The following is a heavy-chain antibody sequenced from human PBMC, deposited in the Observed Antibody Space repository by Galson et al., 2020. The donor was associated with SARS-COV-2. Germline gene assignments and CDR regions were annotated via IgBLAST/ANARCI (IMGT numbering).Heavy chain of an antibody. V-gene: IGHV3-64*01. CDR2: ISSNGGST. CDR1: GFTFSSYA. J-gene: IGHJ4*02. CDR3: ARGIRTNLYFDY. Sequence: TGGSLRLSCAASGFTFSSYAMHWVRQAPGKGLEYVSAISSNGGSTYYANSVKGRFTISRDNSKNTLYLQMGSLRAEDMAVYYCARGIRTNLYFDYWGQGTLVTVSS.